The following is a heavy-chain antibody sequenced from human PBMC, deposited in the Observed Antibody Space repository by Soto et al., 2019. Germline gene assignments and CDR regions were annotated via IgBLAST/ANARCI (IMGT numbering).Heavy chain of an antibody. Sequence: EVQLVESGGGLVKPGGSLRLSCAASGFTFSSYSMNWVRQAPGKGLEWVSSISSSSSYIYYADSVKGRFTISRDNAKTSLDPPKNSLRAEDTAVYFCTRHPRDSSGHWYYFDYWGQGTLVTVSS. CDR1: GFTFSSYS. CDR2: ISSSSSYI. D-gene: IGHD3-22*01. V-gene: IGHV3-21*01. CDR3: TRHPRDSSGHWYYFDY. J-gene: IGHJ4*02.